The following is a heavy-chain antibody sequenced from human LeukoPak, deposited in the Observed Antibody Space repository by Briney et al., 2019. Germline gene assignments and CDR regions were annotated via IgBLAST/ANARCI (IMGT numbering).Heavy chain of an antibody. J-gene: IGHJ4*02. Sequence: GGSLRLSCEASGFTLSTYWMNWVRQVPGKGLDWVANINPDGSGKRYVDPVKGRFTIARDNADNSLSLQMNSLRAEDTAVYYCASWGAGGNSWGQGTLVTVSS. D-gene: IGHD3-16*01. CDR1: GFTLSTYW. V-gene: IGHV3-7*01. CDR2: INPDGSGK. CDR3: ASWGAGGNS.